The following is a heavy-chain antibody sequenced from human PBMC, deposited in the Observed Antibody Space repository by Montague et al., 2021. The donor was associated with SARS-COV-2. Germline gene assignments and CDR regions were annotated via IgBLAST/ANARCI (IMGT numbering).Heavy chain of an antibody. CDR2: ISYSGST. CDR3: ARIGYGSVDYYYIYPD. D-gene: IGHD3-22*01. V-gene: IGHV4-61*01. J-gene: IGHJ1*01. Sequence: SETLSLTCTVSGASVRSGNSYWNWIRQPPGKGPEWIGYISYSGSTNYSPSLKSRVTISVDTSKNQLSLKVISATAADTAVYYCARIGYGSVDYYYIYPDWGQGTMVTVSS. CDR1: GASVRSGNSY.